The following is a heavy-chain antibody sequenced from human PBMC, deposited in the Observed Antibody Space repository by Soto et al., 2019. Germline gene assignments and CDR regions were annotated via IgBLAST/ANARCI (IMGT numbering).Heavy chain of an antibody. D-gene: IGHD6-19*01. Sequence: PAETLSLTFTVDGGPFSGYFWTWIRQTPGKGLQWIGQINHSGSAYYNPSIKSRVTISQHTSNSQFSLELSSVTAADTAVYFCARGLITGSHYSGGWYYFDSWGQGTQITVS. V-gene: IGHV4-34*01. CDR3: ARGLITGSHYSGGWYYFDS. CDR1: GGPFSGYF. J-gene: IGHJ4*02. CDR2: INHSGSA.